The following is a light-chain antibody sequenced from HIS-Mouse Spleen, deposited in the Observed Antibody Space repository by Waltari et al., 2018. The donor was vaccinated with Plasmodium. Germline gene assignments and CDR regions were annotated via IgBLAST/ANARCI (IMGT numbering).Light chain of an antibody. Sequence: EIVMPQSPATLSVSPGERPTLSCRAGQSVSSNLAWYQQKPGQAPRLLLYGASTRATGIPARFSGSGSGTEFTLTISSLQSEDFAVYYCQQYNNWSFTFGPGTKVDIK. CDR2: GAS. CDR1: QSVSSN. J-gene: IGKJ3*01. V-gene: IGKV3-15*01. CDR3: QQYNNWSFT.